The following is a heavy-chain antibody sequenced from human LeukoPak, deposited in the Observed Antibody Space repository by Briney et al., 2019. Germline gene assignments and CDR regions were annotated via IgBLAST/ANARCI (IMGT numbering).Heavy chain of an antibody. CDR2: INPNSGGT. V-gene: IGHV1-2*06. CDR3: AAKENWNDDAFDI. Sequence: ASVKVSCKASGYTFTGYYMHWVRQAPGQGLEWMGRINPNSGGTNYAQKFQGRVTMTRDMSTSTAYMELSSLRSEDTAVYYCAAKENWNDDAFDIWGQGTMVTVSS. D-gene: IGHD1-1*01. J-gene: IGHJ3*02. CDR1: GYTFTGYY.